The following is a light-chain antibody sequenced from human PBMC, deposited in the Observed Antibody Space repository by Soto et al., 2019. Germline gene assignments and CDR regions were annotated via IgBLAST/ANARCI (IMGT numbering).Light chain of an antibody. CDR2: NAS. CDR1: QSVGYH. CDR3: QQYGSSPQT. V-gene: IGKV3-20*01. J-gene: IGKJ1*01. Sequence: EIVLTQSPATLSLSPWERATLSCRASQSVGYHLAWYQQKPGQAPRLLIYNASSRATGIPDRFGGSGSGTDFTLTISRLEPEDFAVYYCQQYGSSPQTFGQGTKVDIK.